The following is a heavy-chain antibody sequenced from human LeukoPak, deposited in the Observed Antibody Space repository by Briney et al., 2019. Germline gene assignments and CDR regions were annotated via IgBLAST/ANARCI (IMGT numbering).Heavy chain of an antibody. Sequence: GGSLRLSCSASGFPFSSYAMHWVRQAPGKGLQYVSAISSNGGSTYYADSVKGRFTISRDSSKNTLYLQMSGLRAEDTAVYYCVKDSEVVPAMANWFDPWGQGTLVTVSS. J-gene: IGHJ5*02. CDR3: VKDSEVVPAMANWFDP. V-gene: IGHV3-64D*06. D-gene: IGHD2-2*01. CDR2: ISSNGGST. CDR1: GFPFSSYA.